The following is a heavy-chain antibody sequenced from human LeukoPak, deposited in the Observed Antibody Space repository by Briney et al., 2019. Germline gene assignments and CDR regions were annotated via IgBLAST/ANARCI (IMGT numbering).Heavy chain of an antibody. CDR2: IKQDGREK. V-gene: IGHV3-7*01. D-gene: IGHD6-13*01. J-gene: IGHJ4*02. CDR1: GFTFSGYW. Sequence: PGGSLRLSCGGSGFTFSGYWMSWVRQAPGKGPKWVANIKQDGREKHYVDSVMGRFTISRDNAKNSLYLQMNSLRVEDTGLYYCTRDEAAATNWGQGTLVTVSS. CDR3: TRDEAAATN.